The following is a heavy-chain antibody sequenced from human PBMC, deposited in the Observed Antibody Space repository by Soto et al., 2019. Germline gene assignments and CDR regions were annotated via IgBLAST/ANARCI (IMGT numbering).Heavy chain of an antibody. V-gene: IGHV4-61*01. CDR1: GDSVSIGIYY. CDR3: ARGAYSYGTMEV. Sequence: SETLSLTCTVSGDSVSIGIYYWTWLRQPPGKGLECIVYIYYNGNTNYNPSLNRLATITVDTSKNQFSLKLNSVTAADRAVYYCARGAYSYGTMEVWGKGNRVTVSS. D-gene: IGHD5-18*01. CDR2: IYYNGNT. J-gene: IGHJ6*04.